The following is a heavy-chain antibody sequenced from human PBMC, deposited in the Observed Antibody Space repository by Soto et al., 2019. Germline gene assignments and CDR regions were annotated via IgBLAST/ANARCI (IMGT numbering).Heavy chain of an antibody. J-gene: IGHJ3*02. Sequence: PSETLSLTCTVSGGSISSGGYYWSWIRQHPGKGLEWIGYIYYSGSTYYNPSLKSRVTISVDTSKNQFSLKLSSVTAADTAVYYCARFGHNAFDIWGQGTMVTVSS. V-gene: IGHV4-31*03. D-gene: IGHD3-16*01. CDR3: ARFGHNAFDI. CDR2: IYYSGST. CDR1: GGSISSGGYY.